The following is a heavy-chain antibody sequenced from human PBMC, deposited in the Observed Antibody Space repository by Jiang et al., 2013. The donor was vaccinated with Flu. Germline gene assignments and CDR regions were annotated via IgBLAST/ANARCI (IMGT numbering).Heavy chain of an antibody. Sequence: PTQTLTLTCTFSGFSLSTSGMCVSWIRQPPGKALEWLALIDWDDDKYYSTSLKTRLTISKDTSKNQVVLTMTNMDPVDTATYYCARISLSGFWSGYGMDVWGQGTTVTVSS. CDR3: ARISLSGFWSGYGMDV. D-gene: IGHD3-3*01. V-gene: IGHV2-70*01. J-gene: IGHJ6*02. CDR1: GFSLSTSGMC. CDR2: IDWDDDK.